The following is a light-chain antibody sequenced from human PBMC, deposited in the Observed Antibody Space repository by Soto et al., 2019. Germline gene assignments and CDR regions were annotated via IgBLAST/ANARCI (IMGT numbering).Light chain of an antibody. J-gene: IGKJ4*01. V-gene: IGKV3-20*01. Sequence: PGERATLSCRASQSVTSNQLAWFQQKPGQAPRLLIYGASSRATGIPDRFSGSGAGTDFTLTISSLEPEDSAVYYCQQFANSHPIFGAGTKVDIK. CDR1: QSVTSNQ. CDR3: QQFANSHPI. CDR2: GAS.